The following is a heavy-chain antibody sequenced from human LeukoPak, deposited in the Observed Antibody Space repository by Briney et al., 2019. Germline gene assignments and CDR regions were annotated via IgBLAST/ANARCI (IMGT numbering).Heavy chain of an antibody. Sequence: PSETLSVTCAVYGGSFTGYYWSWIRQPLGKGLEWIGEINHGGSTNYNPSLKSRVTISVDTSKNQFSLKLSSVTAADTAVYYCTIHIVVVPAAKKKNWFDPWGQGTLVTVSS. D-gene: IGHD2-2*01. V-gene: IGHV4-34*01. CDR1: GGSFTGYY. J-gene: IGHJ5*02. CDR2: INHGGST. CDR3: TIHIVVVPAAKKKNWFDP.